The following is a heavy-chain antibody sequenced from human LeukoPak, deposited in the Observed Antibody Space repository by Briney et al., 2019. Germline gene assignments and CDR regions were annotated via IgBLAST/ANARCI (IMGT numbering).Heavy chain of an antibody. Sequence: GGSLRLSCAASGFTFSDYYMSWIRQAPGKGLEWVSYITSSGYTNYADSVKGRFTISRDNAKDSLYLLMNSLRAEDTAVYYCARGRYPYYFDYWGQGTLVTVSS. CDR2: ITSSGYT. V-gene: IGHV3-11*06. CDR3: ARGRYPYYFDY. CDR1: GFTFSDYY. J-gene: IGHJ4*02. D-gene: IGHD1-1*01.